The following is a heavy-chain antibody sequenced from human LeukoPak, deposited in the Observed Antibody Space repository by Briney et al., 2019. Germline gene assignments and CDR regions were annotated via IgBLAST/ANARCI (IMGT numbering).Heavy chain of an antibody. Sequence: GASVTDSCKASGYTFTDYYLHWVRQATGQGLEWMGWINSKNGGTEYAQKFQGRVTLTRDTSISTAYMVLTSLRYDDTAVYYCARVTSGTYHYWGQGTLVTISS. J-gene: IGHJ4*02. D-gene: IGHD1-26*01. V-gene: IGHV1-2*02. CDR3: ARVTSGTYHY. CDR2: INSKNGGT. CDR1: GYTFTDYY.